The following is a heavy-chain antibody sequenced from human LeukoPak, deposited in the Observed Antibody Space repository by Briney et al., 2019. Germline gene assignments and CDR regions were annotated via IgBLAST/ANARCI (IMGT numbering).Heavy chain of an antibody. D-gene: IGHD5-18*01. Sequence: ASVKVSCKASGYTFTGYYMHWVRQAPGQGLDWMGWINPNSGGTNYAQKFQGRVTMTRDTSISTAYMELSRLRSDDTAVYYCARVVYSYRHNWFDPWGQGTLVTVSS. J-gene: IGHJ5*02. CDR2: INPNSGGT. CDR1: GYTFTGYY. V-gene: IGHV1-2*02. CDR3: ARVVYSYRHNWFDP.